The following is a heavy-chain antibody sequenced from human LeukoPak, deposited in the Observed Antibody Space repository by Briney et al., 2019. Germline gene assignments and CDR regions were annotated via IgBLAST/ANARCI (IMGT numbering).Heavy chain of an antibody. V-gene: IGHV4-39*02. CDR2: VHYSGDT. J-gene: IGHJ6*02. Sequence: SETLSLTCSVSGGSISTTGYYWGWIRQPPGKGLEWIASVHYSGDTYYNPSLKSRLTISVDASKDQFSLKLSSVTAADTAVYYCARDRRSFGMDVWGQGTTVTVSS. CDR3: ARDRRSFGMDV. CDR1: GGSISTTGYY.